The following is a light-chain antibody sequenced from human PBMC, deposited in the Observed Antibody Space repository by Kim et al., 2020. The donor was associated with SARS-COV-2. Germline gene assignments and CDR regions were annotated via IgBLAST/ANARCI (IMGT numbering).Light chain of an antibody. CDR3: QQRSNWPLT. V-gene: IGKV3-11*01. Sequence: LSPGERATRSCWASKSVSSYLAWYQQKPGQAPRLHIYDASNRATGIPARFSGSGSGTDFTLTISSLEPEDFAVYYCQQRSNWPLTFGGGTKVDIK. CDR2: DAS. CDR1: KSVSSY. J-gene: IGKJ4*01.